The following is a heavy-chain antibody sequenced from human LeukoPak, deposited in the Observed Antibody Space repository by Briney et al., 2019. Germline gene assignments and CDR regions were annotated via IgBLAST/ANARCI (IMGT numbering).Heavy chain of an antibody. V-gene: IGHV3-15*01. D-gene: IGHD2-15*01. CDR2: IKSITHGGTT. CDR3: TTGRLQAFDI. CDR1: GFSFSSYG. Sequence: GGSLRLSCAASGFSFSSYGIHWVRQAPGKGLEWVGHIKSITHGGTTDYAAPVKGRFTISRDDSKNMLYLQVNSLKSEDTAIYYCTTGRLQAFDIWGQGTMVTVSS. J-gene: IGHJ3*02.